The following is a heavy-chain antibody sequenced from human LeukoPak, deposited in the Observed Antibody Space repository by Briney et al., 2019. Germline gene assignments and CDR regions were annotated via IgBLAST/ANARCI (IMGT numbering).Heavy chain of an antibody. D-gene: IGHD6-13*01. CDR2: IYTSGST. CDR3: AREGGSESSSSYYYYMDV. V-gene: IGHV4-61*02. Sequence: SETLSLTCTVSGGSISSGSYYWSWIRQPAGKGLEWIGRIYTSGSTNYNPSLKSRVTISVDTSKNQFSLKLSSVTAADTAVYYCAREGGSESSSSYYYYMDVWGKGTTVTVSS. CDR1: GGSISSGSYY. J-gene: IGHJ6*03.